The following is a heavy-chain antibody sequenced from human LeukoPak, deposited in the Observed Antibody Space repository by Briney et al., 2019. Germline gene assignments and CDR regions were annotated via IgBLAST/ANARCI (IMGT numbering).Heavy chain of an antibody. Sequence: PSETLSLTCTVSGGSVSSSSHYWGWVRQSPGKGLEWIGNIHYSGITYYNPSLKSRATISVDTSKNQFSLMLSSVTAADTAVYYCARSLSYGQLSYYGLDVWGQGTTVTVSS. CDR1: GGSVSSSSHY. CDR3: ARSLSYGQLSYYGLDV. D-gene: IGHD6-13*01. CDR2: IHYSGIT. V-gene: IGHV4-39*07. J-gene: IGHJ6*02.